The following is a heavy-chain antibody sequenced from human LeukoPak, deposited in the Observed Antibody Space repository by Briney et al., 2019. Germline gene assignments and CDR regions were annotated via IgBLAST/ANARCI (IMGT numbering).Heavy chain of an antibody. CDR1: GYTFTNFL. V-gene: IGHV1-18*01. D-gene: IGHD1-1*01. CDR2: ISAYNGNT. J-gene: IGHJ4*02. Sequence: ASVKVSCKASGYTFTNFLITWVRQAPGQGLEWMGWISAYNGNTNYAQKLQGRVTMTTDTSTSTAPMELRSLRSDDTAVYYCARGELTGTTGGDYWGPGTLVTVSS. CDR3: ARGELTGTTGGDY.